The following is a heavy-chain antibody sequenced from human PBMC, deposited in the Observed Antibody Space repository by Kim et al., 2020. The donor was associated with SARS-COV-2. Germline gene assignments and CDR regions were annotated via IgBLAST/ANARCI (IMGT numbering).Heavy chain of an antibody. J-gene: IGHJ2*01. V-gene: IGHV3-74*01. D-gene: IGHD3-10*02. CDR1: GFSFTSYW. CDR2: ISHDGTDI. CDR3: ARDEHIAGNVRGFDL. Sequence: GGSLRLSCAASGFSFTSYWMHWVRQDPGKGLVWVSRISHDGTDINYAASVKGRFTISRDNAKNTVYLQMNSLRVEETAIYYCARDEHIAGNVRGFDLWGRGTLVTVSS.